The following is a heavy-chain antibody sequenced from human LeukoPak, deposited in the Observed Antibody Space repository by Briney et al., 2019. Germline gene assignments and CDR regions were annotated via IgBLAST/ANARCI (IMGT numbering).Heavy chain of an antibody. J-gene: IGHJ4*02. D-gene: IGHD2-21*01. Sequence: SETLSLTCTVSGGSISRSYWTCIRQPPGKGLEWIGYIYYSGSTNYNPSLKSRVTMSVDTSKNQFSLKLTSVTAADSAVYYCARQPNSGDYFFDYWGQGTLVTVSS. CDR3: ARQPNSGDYFFDY. V-gene: IGHV4-59*08. CDR2: IYYSGST. CDR1: GGSISRSY.